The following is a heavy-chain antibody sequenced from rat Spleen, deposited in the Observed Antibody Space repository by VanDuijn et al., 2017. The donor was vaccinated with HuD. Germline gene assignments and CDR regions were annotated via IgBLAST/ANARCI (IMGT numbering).Heavy chain of an antibody. V-gene: IGHV2-1*01. CDR1: GFSLTRNS. Sequence: QVQLKESGPGLVQPSQTLSLTCTVSGFSLTRNSVHWVRQPPGKGLEWMGGIWGDGSTDYNPGLKSRLSISRDTSKSQVFLKMNSLQTDDTAIYFCTSLFLPHSRAFNYWGQGVMVTVSS. CDR3: TSLFLPHSRAFNY. D-gene: IGHD1-2*01. J-gene: IGHJ2*01. CDR2: IWGDGST.